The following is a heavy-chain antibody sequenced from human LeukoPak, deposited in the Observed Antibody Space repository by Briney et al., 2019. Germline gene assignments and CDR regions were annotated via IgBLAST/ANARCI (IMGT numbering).Heavy chain of an antibody. CDR3: ARDKIAVAATVADY. D-gene: IGHD1-26*01. Sequence: ASVKVSCKASGYTFTGYYMHWVRQAPGQGLEWMGWINPNSGGTNYAQKFQGRVTMTRDTSISTAYMELSRLRSDDTAVYYCARDKIAVAATVADYWGQGTLVTVSS. V-gene: IGHV1-2*02. CDR2: INPNSGGT. CDR1: GYTFTGYY. J-gene: IGHJ4*02.